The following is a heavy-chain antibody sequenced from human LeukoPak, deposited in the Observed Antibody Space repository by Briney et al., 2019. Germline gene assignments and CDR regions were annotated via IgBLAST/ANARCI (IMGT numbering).Heavy chain of an antibody. Sequence: GASVKVSCKASGGTFSSYAISWVRQAPGQGLEWMGWINPNSGGTNYAQKFQGRVTMTRDTSISTAYMELSRLRSDDTAVYYCARVRSSSSKPRDYWGQGTLVTVSS. V-gene: IGHV1-2*02. J-gene: IGHJ4*02. CDR3: ARVRSSSSKPRDY. CDR2: INPNSGGT. D-gene: IGHD6-6*01. CDR1: GGTFSSYA.